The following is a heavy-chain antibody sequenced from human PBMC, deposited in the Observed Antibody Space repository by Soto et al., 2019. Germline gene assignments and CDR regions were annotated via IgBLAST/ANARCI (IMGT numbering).Heavy chain of an antibody. Sequence: SETLSLTCTVSGGSISSGGYYWSWIRQHPGKGLEWIGYIYYSGSTYYNPSLKSRVTISVDTSKNQFSLKLSSVTAADTAVYYCASITRDYDILTGYPRINWFDPWGQGTLVTVSS. CDR3: ASITRDYDILTGYPRINWFDP. V-gene: IGHV4-31*03. J-gene: IGHJ5*02. D-gene: IGHD3-9*01. CDR1: GGSISSGGYY. CDR2: IYYSGST.